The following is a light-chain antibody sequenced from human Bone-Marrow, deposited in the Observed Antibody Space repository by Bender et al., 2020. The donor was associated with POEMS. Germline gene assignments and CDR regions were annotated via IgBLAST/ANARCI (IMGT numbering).Light chain of an antibody. CDR2: SDN. Sequence: QSVLTQPPSASGTPGQRVTISCSGSNSNIGTNAVNWYQQFPGTAPKLLIYSDNQRPSGVPDRFYAFKSGTSASLAISGLQSEDGADYYCAAWDAGLGGGVCGGGTKLTVL. V-gene: IGLV1-44*01. J-gene: IGLJ3*02. CDR1: NSNIGTNA. CDR3: AAWDAGLGGGV.